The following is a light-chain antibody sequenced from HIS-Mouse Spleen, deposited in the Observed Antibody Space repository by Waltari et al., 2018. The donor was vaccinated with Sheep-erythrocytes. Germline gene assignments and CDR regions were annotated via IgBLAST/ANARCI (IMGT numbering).Light chain of an antibody. J-gene: IGLJ1*01. CDR2: DVS. V-gene: IGLV2-23*02. CDR1: SSDVGSYNL. Sequence: QSALTQPASVSGSPGQSITISCTGTSSDVGSYNLVSWYQQHPGKAPKLMIYDVSKRPSGVPDRFSGSKSGNTVSLTISVLQAEDEADYYCCSYAGSYNHVFATGTKVTVL. CDR3: CSYAGSYNHV.